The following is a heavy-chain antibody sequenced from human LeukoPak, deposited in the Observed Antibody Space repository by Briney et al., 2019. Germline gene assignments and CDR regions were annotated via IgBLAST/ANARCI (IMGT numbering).Heavy chain of an antibody. CDR1: GGTFSSYA. D-gene: IGHD3-10*01. V-gene: IGHV1-69*13. CDR2: IIPIFGTA. J-gene: IGHJ6*02. CDR3: ARDLNLLLMVRGVIHNYGMDV. Sequence: SVKVSCKASGGTFSSYAISWVRQAPGQGLEWMGGIIPIFGTANYAQKFQGRVTITADESTSTAYMELSSLRSEDTAVYYCARDLNLLLMVRGVIHNYGMDVWGQGTTVTVSS.